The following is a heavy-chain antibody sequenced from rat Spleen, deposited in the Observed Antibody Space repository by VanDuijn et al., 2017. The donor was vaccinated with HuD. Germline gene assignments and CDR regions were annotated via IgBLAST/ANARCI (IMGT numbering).Heavy chain of an antibody. CDR3: AVTGYYSSYTRLRDA. CDR1: AYSITSSYR. J-gene: IGHJ4*01. CDR2: INNAGST. Sequence: EVQLQESGPGLVKPSQSLSLTCSVTAYSITSSYRWNWIRKFPGNKLEWMGYINNAGSTNYNPSLKSRISITRDTSKNQLFLQVNSVTTEDTATYYCAVTGYYSSYTRLRDAWGQGASVTVSS. D-gene: IGHD1-2*01. V-gene: IGHV3-3*01.